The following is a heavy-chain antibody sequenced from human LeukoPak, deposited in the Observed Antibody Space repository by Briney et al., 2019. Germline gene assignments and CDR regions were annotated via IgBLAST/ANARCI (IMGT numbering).Heavy chain of an antibody. D-gene: IGHD3-22*01. V-gene: IGHV3-23*01. CDR1: GFTFSSYG. CDR3: AKDFYYDSSGYSDY. CDR2: ISGSGGST. J-gene: IGHJ4*02. Sequence: GGSLRLSCAASGFTFSSYGMSWVRQAPGKGLEWVSAISGSGGSTYYADSVKGRFTISRDNSKNTLYLQMNSLRAEDTAVYYCAKDFYYDSSGYSDYWGQGALVTVSS.